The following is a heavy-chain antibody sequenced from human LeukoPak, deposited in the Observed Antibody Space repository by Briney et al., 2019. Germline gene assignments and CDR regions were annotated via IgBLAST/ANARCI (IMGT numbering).Heavy chain of an antibody. V-gene: IGHV4-34*01. D-gene: IGHD3-10*01. CDR2: INHSGST. Sequence: PSETLSLTCAVYGGSFSGYYWSWIRQPPGKGLEWIGEINHSGSTNYNPSLKSRVTISVDTSKNQFSLKLSSVTAADTAVYYCVPSQFGLFDYWGQGTLVTVSS. CDR3: VPSQFGLFDY. J-gene: IGHJ4*02. CDR1: GGSFSGYY.